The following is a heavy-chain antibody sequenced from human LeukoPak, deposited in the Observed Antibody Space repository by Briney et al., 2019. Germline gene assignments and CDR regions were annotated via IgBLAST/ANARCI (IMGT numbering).Heavy chain of an antibody. D-gene: IGHD3-10*01. V-gene: IGHV4-61*09. Sequence: SETLSLTCTVSGGSLNSGTYYWSWIRPPADKGLEWIGHIYSGGSINYNPSLKSRVTISADTSKTQVSLRLSSVTAADTAVYYCARGSYCGITRCHTYYYMDVWGKGTTVTVSS. CDR1: GGSLNSGTYY. CDR2: IYSGGSI. J-gene: IGHJ6*03. CDR3: ARGSYCGITRCHTYYYMDV.